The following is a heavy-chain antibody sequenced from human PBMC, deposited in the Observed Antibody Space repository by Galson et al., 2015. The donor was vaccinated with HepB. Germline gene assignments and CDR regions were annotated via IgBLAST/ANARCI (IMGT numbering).Heavy chain of an antibody. J-gene: IGHJ4*02. CDR3: ARDSAGLDY. V-gene: IGHV4-61*02. Sequence: QVQLQESGPGLVKPSQTLSLTCTVSGGSISSGSYSWNWIRQLAGKGLEWIGLFYTSGSTSYNPSLKSRATMSVDTSRNQVSLNLNSVTAADTAVYYCARDSAGLDYWGQGTLVTVSS. CDR1: GGSISSGSYS. CDR2: FYTSGST. D-gene: IGHD6-13*01.